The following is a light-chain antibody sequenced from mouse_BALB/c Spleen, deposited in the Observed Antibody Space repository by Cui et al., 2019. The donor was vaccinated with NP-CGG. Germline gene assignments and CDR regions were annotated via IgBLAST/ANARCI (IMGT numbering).Light chain of an antibody. CDR2: GTN. J-gene: IGLJ1*01. Sequence: LVTQLSSLTTSPGETVTLTCRSSTGAVTTSNYANWVQEKPEHLFTGLIGGTNNRVPGVPAKFSGSLIGDKAALTITGAQTEDEAIYFCALWYSNHWVFGGGTKLTVL. CDR1: TGAVTTSNY. V-gene: IGLV1*01. CDR3: ALWYSNHWV.